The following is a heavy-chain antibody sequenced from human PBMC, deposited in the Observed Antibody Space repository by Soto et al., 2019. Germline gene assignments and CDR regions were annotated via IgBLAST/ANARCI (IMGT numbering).Heavy chain of an antibody. J-gene: IGHJ4*02. D-gene: IGHD6-13*01. CDR2: ISAYNGNT. CDR1: GYTFTSYG. Sequence: EASVKVSCKASGYTFTSYGISWVRQAPGQGLAWMGWISAYNGNTNYAQKLQGRVTMTTDTSTSTAYMELRSLRSDNTAVSYCARVWYPGIAAVGRAQFASWGQGTVVTGS. V-gene: IGHV1-18*01. CDR3: ARVWYPGIAAVGRAQFAS.